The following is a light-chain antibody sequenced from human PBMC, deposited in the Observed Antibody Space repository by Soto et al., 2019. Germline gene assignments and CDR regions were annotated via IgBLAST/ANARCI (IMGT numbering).Light chain of an antibody. Sequence: EMVVTQSPATVAENPGGTATLSCRASQTINNNVAWYQLKDGQVPRLVIYGASTRATDIPARFSGSGSCTDFTLTSSRLEPEDRSVSYCQQSHISPLKFGQGTRLEIK. CDR2: GAS. CDR1: QTINNN. J-gene: IGKJ5*01. CDR3: QQSHISPLK. V-gene: IGKV3-15*01.